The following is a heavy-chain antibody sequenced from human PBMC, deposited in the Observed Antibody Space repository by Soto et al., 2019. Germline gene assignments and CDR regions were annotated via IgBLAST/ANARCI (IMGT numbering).Heavy chain of an antibody. V-gene: IGHV3-7*01. CDR3: ARDQVDYYYYMDV. Sequence: GCLRLSCAAFGFTFKNYWMSWVRQAPGKGLEWVANIKQDGNEKYYVDSVKGRFTISRDNAKNLLYLQMNSLRVEDTAVYYCARDQVDYYYYMDVWGKGTTVTVSS. CDR2: IKQDGNEK. D-gene: IGHD2-15*01. CDR1: GFTFKNYW. J-gene: IGHJ6*03.